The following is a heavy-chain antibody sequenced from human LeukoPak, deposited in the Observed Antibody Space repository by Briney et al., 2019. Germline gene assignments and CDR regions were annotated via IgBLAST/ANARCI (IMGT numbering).Heavy chain of an antibody. Sequence: SETLSLTCTVSGGSVSSGSYYWSWIRQPPGKGLEWIGYIYYSGSTNYNPSLKSRVTISVDTSKNQFSLKLSSVTAADTAVYYCARGRIYYDSSGYYSDYSFDSWAQGPLVTVS. CDR3: ARGRIYYDSSGYYSDYSFDS. D-gene: IGHD3-22*01. J-gene: IGHJ4*02. CDR2: IYYSGST. CDR1: GGSVSSGSYY. V-gene: IGHV4-61*01.